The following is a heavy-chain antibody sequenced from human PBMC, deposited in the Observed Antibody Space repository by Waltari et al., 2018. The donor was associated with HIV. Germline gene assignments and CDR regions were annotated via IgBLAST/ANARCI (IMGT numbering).Heavy chain of an antibody. D-gene: IGHD3-16*01. J-gene: IGHJ6*02. CDR2: IHNDGSST. CDR1: GFTFRTYW. Sequence: EVQLVESGGVLVQPGGSLRLSCAASGFTFRTYWMHGVRQGPGRGLVWVSGIHNDGSSTSYADSVKGRFTISRDNAKNTLFLQMNSLRVEDTAVYYCTRDGGGHPFVGYGMDVWGQGTTVTVSS. CDR3: TRDGGGHPFVGYGMDV. V-gene: IGHV3-74*01.